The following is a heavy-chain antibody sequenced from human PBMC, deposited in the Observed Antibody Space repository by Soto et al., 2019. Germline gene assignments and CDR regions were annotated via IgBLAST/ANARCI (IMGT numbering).Heavy chain of an antibody. CDR2: IMPLFGRP. CDR3: ATWLRMAGIGNYYYGMDV. V-gene: IGHV1-69*12. Sequence: QVQLVQSGAEVKKPGSSMKVSCKASGGSFSDFAFSWVRQAPGQGPEWMGGIMPLFGRPDYAQKFRDRVTIAAAEXTXTXLVELRSLTSEDTAVYYCATWLRMAGIGNYYYGMDVWGQGTTVTVSS. J-gene: IGHJ6*02. CDR1: GGSFSDFA. D-gene: IGHD6-19*01.